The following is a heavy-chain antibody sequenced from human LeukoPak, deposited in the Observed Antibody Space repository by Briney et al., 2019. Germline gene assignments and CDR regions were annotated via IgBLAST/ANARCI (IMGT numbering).Heavy chain of an antibody. CDR3: AREPRDFWTGPGYFDY. D-gene: IGHD3/OR15-3a*01. Sequence: SVKVSCKASGGTFSSYAISWVRQAPGQGLEWMGGIIPIFGTANYAQKFQGRVTITADESTSTAYMELSSLRSEDTAVYYCAREPRDFWTGPGYFDYWGQGTLVTVSS. CDR2: IIPIFGTA. J-gene: IGHJ4*02. V-gene: IGHV1-69*13. CDR1: GGTFSSYA.